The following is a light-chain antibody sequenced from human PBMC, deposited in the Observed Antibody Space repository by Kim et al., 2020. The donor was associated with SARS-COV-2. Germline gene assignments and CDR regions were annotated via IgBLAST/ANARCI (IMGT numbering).Light chain of an antibody. CDR1: ALSNQY. Sequence: PGQTTRITCSGDALSNQYSYWYQQKPGQAPVLTIYKDVERPSGIPERFSGSTSGTTVTLTIIAVQAEDEADYYCQSADTTGTSVLFGGGTRLTVL. CDR3: QSADTTGTSVL. J-gene: IGLJ2*01. CDR2: KDV. V-gene: IGLV3-25*03.